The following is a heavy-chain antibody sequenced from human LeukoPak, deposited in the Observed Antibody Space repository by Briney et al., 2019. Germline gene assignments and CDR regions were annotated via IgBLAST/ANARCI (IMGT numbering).Heavy chain of an antibody. CDR1: GYTFTSYD. Sequence: ASVKVSCKASGYTFTSYDINWVRQATGQGLEWMGWMNPNSGNTGYAQKFQGRVTMTRNTSISTAYMELSSLRSEDTAVYYCARSHTDYGGEFDYWGQGTLVTVSS. J-gene: IGHJ4*02. D-gene: IGHD4-23*01. CDR2: MNPNSGNT. V-gene: IGHV1-8*01. CDR3: ARSHTDYGGEFDY.